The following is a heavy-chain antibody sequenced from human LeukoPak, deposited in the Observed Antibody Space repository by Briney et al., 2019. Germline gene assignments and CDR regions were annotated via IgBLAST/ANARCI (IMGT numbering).Heavy chain of an antibody. Sequence: ASVKVSCKASGYTFTGYYMHWVRQAPGQGLEWMGWINPNSGGTNYAQKFQGRVTMTRDTSISTAYMELSRLRSDDTAVYYCARDLVLFATPQYYFDYWGQGTLVTVSS. D-gene: IGHD3-10*01. CDR2: INPNSGGT. J-gene: IGHJ4*02. CDR3: ARDLVLFATPQYYFDY. V-gene: IGHV1-2*02. CDR1: GYTFTGYY.